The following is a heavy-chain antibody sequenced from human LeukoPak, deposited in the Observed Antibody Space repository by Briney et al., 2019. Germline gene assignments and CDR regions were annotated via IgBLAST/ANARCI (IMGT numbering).Heavy chain of an antibody. V-gene: IGHV3-66*01. D-gene: IGHD3-10*01. CDR2: IYSGGST. J-gene: IGHJ4*02. Sequence: GGSLRLSCAASGFTVSSNYMSWVRQAPGKGLEWVSVIYSGGSTYYSDSVKGRFTISRDNSKNTLYLQMNSLRAEDTAVYYCARVLWFGELSATPFDYWGQGTLVTVSS. CDR3: ARVLWFGELSATPFDY. CDR1: GFTVSSNY.